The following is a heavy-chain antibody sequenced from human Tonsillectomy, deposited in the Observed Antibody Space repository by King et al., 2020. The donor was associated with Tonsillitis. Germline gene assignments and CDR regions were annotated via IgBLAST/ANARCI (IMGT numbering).Heavy chain of an antibody. V-gene: IGHV1-18*01. J-gene: IGHJ4*02. CDR3: ARAESVVRGFWFDY. Sequence: QLVQSGAEVKKPGASVKVSCKASGYTFSSYGISWVRQAPGQGLEWMGWITIYNGNTNYAQEFQGRVTMTTDTSTSTAYLDLRSLRSDDTAVYYCARAESVVRGFWFDYWGQGTLVTVSS. CDR2: ITIYNGNT. CDR1: GYTFSSYG. D-gene: IGHD3-10*01.